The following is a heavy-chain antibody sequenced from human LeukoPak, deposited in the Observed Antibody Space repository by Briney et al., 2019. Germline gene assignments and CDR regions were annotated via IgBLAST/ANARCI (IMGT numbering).Heavy chain of an antibody. D-gene: IGHD3-22*01. J-gene: IGHJ5*02. V-gene: IGHV4-61*08. CDR2: IYYSGST. CDR1: GGSISSGGYY. CDR3: ARDWGYYDSSGYILRWFDP. Sequence: SETLSLTCTVSGGSISSGGYYWSWIRQPPGKGLEWIGYIYYSGSTNYNPSLKSRVTISVDTSKNQFSLKLSSVTAADTAVYYCARDWGYYDSSGYILRWFDPWGQGTLVTVSS.